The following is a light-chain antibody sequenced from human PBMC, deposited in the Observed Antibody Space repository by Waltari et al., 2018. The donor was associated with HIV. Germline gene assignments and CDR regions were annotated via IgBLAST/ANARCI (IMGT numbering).Light chain of an antibody. J-gene: IGKJ1*01. V-gene: IGKV1-12*01. CDR2: ASS. CDR1: QSISTW. CDR3: QQAHSLPWT. Sequence: DIQMTQSTSLVSASVGDRVTITCRTSQSISTWLSWYHQKPGTAPTLLIFASSTLHSGIPGRFSGSGSGTNFTLSISNIQPDDFAIYHCQQAHSLPWTFGQGTKVE.